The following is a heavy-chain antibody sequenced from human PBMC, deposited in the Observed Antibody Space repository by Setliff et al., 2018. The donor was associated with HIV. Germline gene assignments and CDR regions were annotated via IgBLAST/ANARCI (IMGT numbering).Heavy chain of an antibody. CDR2: IYYCGST. D-gene: IGHD3-22*01. CDR3: ARHARSITMTTDWYFDL. V-gene: IGHV4-59*08. CDR1: GGSITDYY. Sequence: SETLSLTCTVSGGSITDYYWSWIRQPPGKGLEWIGFIYYCGSTNYNPSLKSRVTISVDTSKHQFSLKLSSVTAADTAVYYCARHARSITMTTDWYFDLWGRGTLVTVPQ. J-gene: IGHJ2*01.